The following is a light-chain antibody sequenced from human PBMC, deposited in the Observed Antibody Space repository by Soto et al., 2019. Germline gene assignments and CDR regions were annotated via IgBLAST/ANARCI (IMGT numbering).Light chain of an antibody. CDR2: GAS. J-gene: IGKJ5*01. CDR3: QQYGSSPPVT. Sequence: ENVFSQSPCTLSLSPGERATLSCRASQSVSSSYLAWYQLKPGQAPRLLIYGASSRATGIPDRFSGSGSGTDFTLTISSLEPEDFAVYYCQQYGSSPPVTFGQVARLEIK. CDR1: QSVSSSY. V-gene: IGKV3-20*01.